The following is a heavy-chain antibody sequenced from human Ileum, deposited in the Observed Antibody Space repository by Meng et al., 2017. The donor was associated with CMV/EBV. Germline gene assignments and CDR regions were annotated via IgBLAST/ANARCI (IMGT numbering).Heavy chain of an antibody. Sequence: QVHVRESGPGLVKPSETLSVTCSVAGASIRSYCWSWIRQPAGKGLEWIGRFTARGNTNYNPSLKSRVTMSLDTSLNQFSLRLNSVTAADTAVYYCARDVIRDDTGSWFDPWGQGTLVTVSS. CDR1: GASIRSYC. CDR3: ARDVIRDDTGSWFDP. J-gene: IGHJ5*02. V-gene: IGHV4-4*07. CDR2: FTARGNT. D-gene: IGHD3-9*01.